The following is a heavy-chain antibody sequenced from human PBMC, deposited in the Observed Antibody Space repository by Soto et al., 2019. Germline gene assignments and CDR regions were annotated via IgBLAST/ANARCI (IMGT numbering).Heavy chain of an antibody. J-gene: IGHJ6*02. D-gene: IGHD1-26*01. CDR2: IIPIFGTA. CDR1: GGTFSSYA. CDR3: ARDHWELRHYYYGMDV. V-gene: IGHV1-69*13. Sequence: ASVKVSCKASGGTFSSYAISWVRQAPGQGLEWMGGIIPIFGTANYAQKFQGRVTITADESTSTAYMELSSLRSEDTAVYYCARDHWELRHYYYGMDVWGQGTTVTVSS.